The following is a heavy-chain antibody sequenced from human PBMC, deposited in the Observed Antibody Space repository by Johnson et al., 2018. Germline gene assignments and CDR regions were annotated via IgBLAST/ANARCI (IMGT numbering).Heavy chain of an antibody. CDR3: ARAPLGATRTQYFQH. J-gene: IGHJ1*01. CDR2: INYSAST. CDR1: GGSFSDYY. D-gene: IGHD1-26*01. Sequence: QVQLQQWGAGLLKPSETLSLTCAVYGGSFSDYYWSWIRQPPGKGLEWLGEINYSASTNYNPSLKSRVTISVATSKNQFSLKLSSVIAADTAGYYCARAPLGATRTQYFQHWGQGTLVTVSS. V-gene: IGHV4-34*01.